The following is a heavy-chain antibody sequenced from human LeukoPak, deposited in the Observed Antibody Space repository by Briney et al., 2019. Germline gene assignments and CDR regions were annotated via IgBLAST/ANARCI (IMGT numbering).Heavy chain of an antibody. CDR2: IIPIFGTA. J-gene: IGHJ5*02. CDR1: GYTFTSYG. D-gene: IGHD2-2*01. CDR3: ARGGCSSTSCYVFWFDP. V-gene: IGHV1-69*05. Sequence: SVKVSRKASGYTFTSYGISWVRQAPGQGLEWMGGIIPIFGTANYAQKFQGRVTITTDESTSTAYMELSSLRSEDTAVYYCARGGCSSTSCYVFWFDPWGQGTLVTVSS.